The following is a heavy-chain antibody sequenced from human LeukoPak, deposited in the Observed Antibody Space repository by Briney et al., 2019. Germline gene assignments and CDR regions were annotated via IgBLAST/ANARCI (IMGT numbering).Heavy chain of an antibody. CDR1: GGTFSSYA. D-gene: IGHD1-26*01. V-gene: IGHV1-69*04. J-gene: IGHJ4*02. Sequence: SVKVSCKASGGTFSSYAISWVRQAPGRGLEWMGRIIPILGIANYAQKFQGRVTITADKSTSTAYMELSSLRSEDTAVYYCARDEIVGATPRWGQGTLVTVSS. CDR2: IIPILGIA. CDR3: ARDEIVGATPR.